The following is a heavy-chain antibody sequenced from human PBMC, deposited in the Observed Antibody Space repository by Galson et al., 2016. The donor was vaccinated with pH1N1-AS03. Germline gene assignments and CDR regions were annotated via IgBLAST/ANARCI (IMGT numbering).Heavy chain of an antibody. CDR1: DDSISSSSYY. D-gene: IGHD2-15*01. J-gene: IGHJ6*02. V-gene: IGHV4-39*07. CDR3: ARDEEVVVAATPLRSKRTFHYGMDV. CDR2: ISSSGTT. Sequence: TLSLTCTVSDDSISSSSYYWAWVRQPPGKGLEWIGSISSSGTTHHNPSLRSRVTILIATSKRQVSLKLTSVTAADTAIYFCARDEEVVVAATPLRSKRTFHYGMDVWGQG.